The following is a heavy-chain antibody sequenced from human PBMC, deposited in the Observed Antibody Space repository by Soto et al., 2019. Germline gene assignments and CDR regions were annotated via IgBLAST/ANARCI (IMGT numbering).Heavy chain of an antibody. CDR2: IYYSGIT. D-gene: IGHD3-22*01. CDR1: GGSISSGVYY. V-gene: IGHV4-31*03. CDR3: ARVPDYYDSSGYPFDY. J-gene: IGHJ4*02. Sequence: PSETLSLTCTVSGGSISSGVYYWSWIRQHPGKGLEWIGYIYYSGITYYNPSLKSRVTISVDTSKNQFSLKLSSVTAADTAVYYCARVPDYYDSSGYPFDYWGQGTLVTVSS.